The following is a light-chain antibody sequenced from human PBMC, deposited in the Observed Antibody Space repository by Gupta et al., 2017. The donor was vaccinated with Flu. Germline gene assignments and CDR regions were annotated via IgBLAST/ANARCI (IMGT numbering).Light chain of an antibody. V-gene: IGLV2-14*01. CDR2: DVS. Sequence: QSALTHPASVSGSPGQSITISCTGTSSDIGAYKHVSWYQQYPGKAPKLIIYDVSNRPSGVSNRFSGSKSGNTASLTISGLQTEDEADYYCSSFTSTSPVLFVGGTRLTVL. J-gene: IGLJ2*01. CDR1: SSDIGAYKH. CDR3: SSFTSTSPVL.